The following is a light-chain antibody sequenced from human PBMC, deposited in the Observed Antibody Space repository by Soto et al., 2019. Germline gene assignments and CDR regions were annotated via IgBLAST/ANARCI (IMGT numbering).Light chain of an antibody. CDR3: RAWESRLSAGV. J-gene: IGLJ3*02. Sequence: QSVLTQPPSVSAAPGQRVTISCSGSSSNIGNNYVSWYQQLPGTAPKLLIYDNNKRTSGIPDRFSGSKYGPSATLGITGLQTGDEADYYCRAWESRLSAGVCGGGTKLTVL. CDR2: DNN. V-gene: IGLV1-51*01. CDR1: SSNIGNNY.